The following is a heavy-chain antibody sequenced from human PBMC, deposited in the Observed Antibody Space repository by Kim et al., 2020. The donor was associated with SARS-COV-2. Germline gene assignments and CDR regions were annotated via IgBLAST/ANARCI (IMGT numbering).Heavy chain of an antibody. CDR3: ARNPATIFGAGMDV. CDR1: GGSISSGGYY. Sequence: SETLSLTCTVSGGSISSGGYYWSWIRQHPGKGLEWIGYIYYSGSTYYNPSLKSRVTISVDTSKNQFSLKLSSVTAADTAVYYCARNPATIFGAGMDVWGQGTTVTVSS. CDR2: IYYSGST. D-gene: IGHD3-3*01. J-gene: IGHJ6*02. V-gene: IGHV4-31*03.